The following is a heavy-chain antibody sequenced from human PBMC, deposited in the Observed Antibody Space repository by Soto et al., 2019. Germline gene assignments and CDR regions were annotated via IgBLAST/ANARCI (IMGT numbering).Heavy chain of an antibody. V-gene: IGHV1-18*01. D-gene: IGHD3-10*01. CDR2: ISAYNGNT. CDR3: ARVPPPIRFGDQLGPGFDP. CDR1: GYTFTSYG. J-gene: IGHJ5*02. Sequence: QVQLVQSGAEVKKPGASVKVSCKASGYTFTSYGISWVRQAPGQGLEWMGWISAYNGNTNYAQKLQDRVTMTTDTSTSTAYMELRSLRSDDTAVYYCARVPPPIRFGDQLGPGFDPWGQGTLVTVSS.